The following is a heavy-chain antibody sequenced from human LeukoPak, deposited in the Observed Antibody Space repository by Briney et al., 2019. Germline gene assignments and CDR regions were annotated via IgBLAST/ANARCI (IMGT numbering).Heavy chain of an antibody. V-gene: IGHV4-61*02. CDR1: GGSVTRGAYS. D-gene: IGHD3-10*01. J-gene: IGHJ4*01. CDR2: IYTSGDT. CDR3: ASGDYGAGSPVMRY. Sequence: SETLSLTCTVSGGSVTRGAYSWTWIRQPVGKGLEWIGRIYTSGDTKYNPSLKSRVTISVGASNNQFSLKLTSVTAAGTAVYYCASGDYGAGSPVMRYWGHGTLVIVSS.